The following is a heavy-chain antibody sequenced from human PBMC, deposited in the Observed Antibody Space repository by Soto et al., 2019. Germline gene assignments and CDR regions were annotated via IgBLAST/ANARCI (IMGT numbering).Heavy chain of an antibody. Sequence: QVQLVQSGAEVKKPGSSVKVSCKASGGTFSSYTISWVRQAPGQGIEWMGRIIPILGIANYEQKFQGRVTITADKSTSTAYMELSSLRSEDTAVYYCARGARYCSSTSCYNYYYMDVWGKGTTVTVSS. V-gene: IGHV1-69*02. D-gene: IGHD2-2*02. J-gene: IGHJ6*03. CDR1: GGTFSSYT. CDR3: ARGARYCSSTSCYNYYYMDV. CDR2: IIPILGIA.